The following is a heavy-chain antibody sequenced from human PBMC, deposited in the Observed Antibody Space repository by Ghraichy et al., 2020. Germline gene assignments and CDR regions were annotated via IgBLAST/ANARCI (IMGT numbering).Heavy chain of an antibody. CDR1: GFTFSAYN. V-gene: IGHV3-48*02. D-gene: IGHD4-23*01. J-gene: IGHJ6*02. CDR2: ITSSSRSI. CDR3: ARASTVVRFYYYDGMDV. Sequence: GGSLRLSCVGSGFTFSAYNMNWVRQSPGKGLEWVSYITSSSRSIFYADSVKGRFTIPRDNAQNSVYLQMNSLRDEDTAVYYCARASTVVRFYYYDGMDVWGQGTTVTVSS.